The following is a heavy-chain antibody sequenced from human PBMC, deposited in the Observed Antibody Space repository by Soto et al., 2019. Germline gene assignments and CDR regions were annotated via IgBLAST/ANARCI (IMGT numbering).Heavy chain of an antibody. V-gene: IGHV3-21*01. J-gene: IGHJ6*02. CDR2: ISSSSSYI. Sequence: EVQLVESGGGLVKPGGSLRLSCAASGFTFSSYSMNWVRQAPGKGLEWVSSISSSSSYIYYADSVKGRFTISRDNTKNSLYLQMNSLRAEDTAVYYCARAGYSRYYGMEVWGQGTTVTVSS. CDR1: GFTFSSYS. CDR3: ARAGYSRYYGMEV. D-gene: IGHD6-13*01.